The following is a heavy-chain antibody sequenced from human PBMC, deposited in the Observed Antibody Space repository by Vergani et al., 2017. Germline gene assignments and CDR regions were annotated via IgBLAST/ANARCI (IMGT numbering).Heavy chain of an antibody. V-gene: IGHV1-2*02. Sequence: QVQLVQSGAEVKKPGASVKVSCKASGYTFTGYYMHWVRQAPGQGLEWMGWINPNSGGTNYAQKFQGRVTMTRDTSISTAYMELSRLRSDDTAVYYCARDNDGDLRGIWYFDLWGRGTLVTVSS. CDR3: ARDNDGDLRGIWYFDL. CDR1: GYTFTGYY. J-gene: IGHJ2*01. CDR2: INPNSGGT. D-gene: IGHD4-17*01.